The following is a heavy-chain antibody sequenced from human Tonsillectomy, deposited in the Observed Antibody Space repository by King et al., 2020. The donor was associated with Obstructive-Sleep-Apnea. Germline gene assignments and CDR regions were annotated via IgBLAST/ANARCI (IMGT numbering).Heavy chain of an antibody. CDR2: IYSGGST. J-gene: IGHJ4*02. V-gene: IGHV3-66*01. CDR3: ARDSSSGWYYFDY. CDR1: GFTVNNNY. D-gene: IGHD6-19*01. Sequence: VQLVESGGGLVQPGGSLRLSCAASGFTVNNNYMSWVRQAPGKGLEWVSLIYSGGSTYYADSVKGRFTISRDNSKNTLYLQMDSLRAEDTAVYYCARDSSSGWYYFDYWGQGTLVTVSS.